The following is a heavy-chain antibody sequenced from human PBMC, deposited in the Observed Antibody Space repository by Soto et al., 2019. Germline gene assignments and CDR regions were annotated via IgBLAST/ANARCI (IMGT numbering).Heavy chain of an antibody. V-gene: IGHV3-30*18. J-gene: IGHJ4*02. CDR3: AEDSSSWAGFDY. CDR2: ISYDGSNK. D-gene: IGHD6-13*01. CDR1: GFTFSSYG. Sequence: QVQLVESGGGVVQPGRSLRLSCAASGFTFSSYGMHWVRQAPGKGLEWVAVISYDGSNKYYADSVKGRFTISRDNSKNTLYLQMNSLRAEDTAVYYCAEDSSSWAGFDYWGQGTLVTVSS.